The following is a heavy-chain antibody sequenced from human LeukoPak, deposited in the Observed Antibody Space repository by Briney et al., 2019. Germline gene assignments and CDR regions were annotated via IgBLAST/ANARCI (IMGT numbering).Heavy chain of an antibody. CDR3: ARDGYSSSWYVGYYYYYMDV. D-gene: IGHD6-13*01. J-gene: IGHJ6*03. V-gene: IGHV3-7*01. CDR1: GFTLSSYW. CDR2: IKQDGNEK. Sequence: GGSLRLSCAASGFTLSSYWMSWVRQAPGKGLEWVANIKQDGNEKYYVDTVKGRFTISRDNAKISLYLQMNSLRAEDTAVYYCARDGYSSSWYVGYYYYYMDVWGKGTTVTISS.